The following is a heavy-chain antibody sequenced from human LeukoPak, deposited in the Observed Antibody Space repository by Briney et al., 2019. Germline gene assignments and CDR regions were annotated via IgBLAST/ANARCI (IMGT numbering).Heavy chain of an antibody. Sequence: KPSETLSLTCAVYGGSFSGYYWSWIRQPPGKGLEWIGEISHSGSTNYNPSLKSRVTISVDTSKNQFSLKLSSVTAADTAVYYCASDLYTVVEYWGQGTLVTVSS. J-gene: IGHJ4*02. CDR3: ASDLYTVVEY. V-gene: IGHV4-34*01. CDR2: ISHSGST. CDR1: GGSFSGYY. D-gene: IGHD2-15*01.